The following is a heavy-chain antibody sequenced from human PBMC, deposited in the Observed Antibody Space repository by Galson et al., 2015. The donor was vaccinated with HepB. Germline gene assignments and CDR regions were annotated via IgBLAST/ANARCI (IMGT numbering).Heavy chain of an antibody. J-gene: IGHJ4*02. V-gene: IGHV1-2*02. CDR1: GYTFTDYY. CDR2: INPNTGGT. D-gene: IGHD4-23*01. Sequence: SVKVSCKASGYTFTDYYMHWVRQAPGQGLEWMGWINPNTGGTNYAQKFQGRVTMTRDTSISTAYMELSRLRSDDTAVYYCARDWGGNFLFDFWGQGTLVTVSS. CDR3: ARDWGGNFLFDF.